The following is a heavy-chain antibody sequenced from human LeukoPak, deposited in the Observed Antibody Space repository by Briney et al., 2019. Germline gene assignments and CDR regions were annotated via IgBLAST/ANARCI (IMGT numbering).Heavy chain of an antibody. Sequence: GGSLRLSCSASGFSFTSYAMNWVRQAPGKGLEWVSSISTDSSYKYYADSVRGRFSVSRDNAKNSLYLEMSSLRAEDTAVYYCARVEATTARSYYYYYMDVWGKGTTVTVSS. CDR3: ARVEATTARSYYYYYMDV. J-gene: IGHJ6*03. D-gene: IGHD1-1*01. CDR2: ISTDSSYK. CDR1: GFSFTSYA. V-gene: IGHV3-21*06.